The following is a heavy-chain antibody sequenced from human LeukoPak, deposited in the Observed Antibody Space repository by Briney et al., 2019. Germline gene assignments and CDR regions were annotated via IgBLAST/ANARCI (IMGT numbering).Heavy chain of an antibody. CDR2: INPNSDDT. CDR1: GYSFTGHY. Sequence: ASVKVSCKASGYSFTGHYMHWVRQAPGQGLEWMGWINPNSDDTNYAQKFQGSVTMTRDTSISTAYMELRRLRSDDTAVYYCAGHWGSNDAFDIWGQGTMVTVSS. D-gene: IGHD7-27*01. V-gene: IGHV1-2*02. CDR3: AGHWGSNDAFDI. J-gene: IGHJ3*02.